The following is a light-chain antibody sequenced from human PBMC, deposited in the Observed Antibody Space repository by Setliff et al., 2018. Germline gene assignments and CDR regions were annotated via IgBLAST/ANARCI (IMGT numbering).Light chain of an antibody. V-gene: IGLV2-14*03. J-gene: IGLJ1*01. CDR1: SRDVGSYDF. CDR3: SSYTNSNTDV. CDR2: DVT. Sequence: QSALAQPASVSGSPGQSITISCIGSSRDVGSYDFVSWYQQHPGKAPKLTIYDVTGRPSGVSDRFSGSKSGNTASLTISGLQAEDEADYYCSSYTNSNTDVFGTGTKVTVL.